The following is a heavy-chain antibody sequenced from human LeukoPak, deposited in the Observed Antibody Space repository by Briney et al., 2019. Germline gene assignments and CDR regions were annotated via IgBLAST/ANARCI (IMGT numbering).Heavy chain of an antibody. CDR3: AKDERYRSGWYWDY. V-gene: IGHV3-30*02. D-gene: IGHD6-19*01. J-gene: IGHJ4*02. Sequence: GGSLRLSCAASGFTFSSYGMHWVRQAPGKGLEWVAFIRYDGSNKYYADSVKGRFTISRDNSKNTLYLQMNSLRAEDTAVYYCAKDERYRSGWYWDYWGQGTLVTVSS. CDR1: GFTFSSYG. CDR2: IRYDGSNK.